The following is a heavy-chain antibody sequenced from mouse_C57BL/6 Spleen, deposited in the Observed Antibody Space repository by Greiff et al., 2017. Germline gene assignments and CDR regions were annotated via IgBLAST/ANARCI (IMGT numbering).Heavy chain of an antibody. CDR1: GFTFSSYG. CDR2: ISSGGSYT. CDR3: ENLYYGSTPFAY. J-gene: IGHJ3*01. V-gene: IGHV5-6*01. D-gene: IGHD1-1*01. Sequence: EVMLVESGGDLVKPGGSLTLSCAASGFTFSSYGMSWVRQTPDKRLEWVATISSGGSYTYYPDSVKGRFTISRDNAKKTLYLQMGSLKSEDRAMDYCENLYYGSTPFAYWGQGTLVTVSA.